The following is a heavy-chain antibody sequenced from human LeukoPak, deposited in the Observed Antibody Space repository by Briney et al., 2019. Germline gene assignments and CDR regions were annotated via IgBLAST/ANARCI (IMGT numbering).Heavy chain of an antibody. CDR1: AYSFTSYW. V-gene: IGHV5-51*01. J-gene: IGHJ3*02. Sequence: GESLKISCKTLAYSFTSYWIGWVRQKPGKGPEWIGIISPADSETRYNPAFQEHVAISADTSISTAYLQWASLQDSDTAVYYCASVGYDLSGYDPFDIWGQGTMVTVSS. CDR2: ISPADSET. CDR3: ASVGYDLSGYDPFDI. D-gene: IGHD5-12*01.